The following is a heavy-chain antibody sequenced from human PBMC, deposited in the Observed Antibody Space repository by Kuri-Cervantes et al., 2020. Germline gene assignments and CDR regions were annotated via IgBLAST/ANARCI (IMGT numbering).Heavy chain of an antibody. CDR2: IYSGGST. Sequence: ETLSLTCAASGFTFSSYAMSWVRQAPGKGLEWVSVIYSGGSTYYADSVKGRFTISRDNSKNTLYLQMNSLRAEDTAVYYCARVTAGGGWYFDLWGRGTLVTVSS. V-gene: IGHV3-66*01. CDR1: GFTFSSYA. CDR3: ARVTAGGGWYFDL. D-gene: IGHD6-13*01. J-gene: IGHJ2*01.